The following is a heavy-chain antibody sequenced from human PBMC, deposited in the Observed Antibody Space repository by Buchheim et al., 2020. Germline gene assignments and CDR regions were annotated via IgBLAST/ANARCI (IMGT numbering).Heavy chain of an antibody. V-gene: IGHV4-39*01. D-gene: IGHD2-15*01. CDR3: ARHEGYCSGGSCSREYYFDY. Sequence: QLQLQESGPGLVKPSETLSLTCTVSGGSISSSSYYWGWIRQPPGKGLEWIGSIYYSGSTYYNPSLKSRVTISVDTSKNQFSLKLSSVTAADTAVYYCARHEGYCSGGSCSREYYFDYWGQGTL. CDR1: GGSISSSSYY. CDR2: IYYSGST. J-gene: IGHJ4*02.